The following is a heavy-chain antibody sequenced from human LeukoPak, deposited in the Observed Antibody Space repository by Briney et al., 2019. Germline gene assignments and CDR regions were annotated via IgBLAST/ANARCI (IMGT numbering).Heavy chain of an antibody. CDR2: IRYDGSNK. D-gene: IGHD3-16*01. CDR1: GFTFSSYG. J-gene: IGHJ4*02. CDR3: AKDWGSVGKYYFDY. Sequence: GGSLRLSCAASGFTFSSYGMHWVRQAPGKGLEWVAFIRYDGSNKYYADSVKGRFTISRDNSKNTLYLQMNSLRAEDTAVYYCAKDWGSVGKYYFDYWAREPWSPSPQ. V-gene: IGHV3-30*02.